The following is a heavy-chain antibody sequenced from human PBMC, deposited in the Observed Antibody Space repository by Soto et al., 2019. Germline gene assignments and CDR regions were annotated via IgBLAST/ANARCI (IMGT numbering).Heavy chain of an antibody. V-gene: IGHV3-30*18. CDR1: GFTFSRYG. J-gene: IGHJ5*02. D-gene: IGHD3-10*01. CDR2: ISYDGTNK. Sequence: QMQLVESGGGVVQPGRSLRLSCVASGFTFSRYGMHWVRQAPGKGLEWVATISYDGTNKNYVDSVKGRFTISRGNSKSTAYLQMNSLRPEDTAVYYCAKELLLWFGDSCSWGQGTLVTVSS. CDR3: AKELLLWFGDSCS.